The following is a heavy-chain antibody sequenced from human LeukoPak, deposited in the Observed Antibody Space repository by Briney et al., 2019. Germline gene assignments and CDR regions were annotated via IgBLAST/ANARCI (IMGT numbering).Heavy chain of an antibody. Sequence: GGSLRLSCAASGFTFSSYSMNWVRQAPGKGLEWVSSISSSSSYIYYADSVKGRFTISRDNAKNSLYLQMNSLRAEDTAVYYCASGPSEYSYGYRLDWGQGTLVTVSS. D-gene: IGHD5-18*01. CDR1: GFTFSSYS. V-gene: IGHV3-21*01. CDR2: ISSSSSYI. CDR3: ASGPSEYSYGYRLD. J-gene: IGHJ4*02.